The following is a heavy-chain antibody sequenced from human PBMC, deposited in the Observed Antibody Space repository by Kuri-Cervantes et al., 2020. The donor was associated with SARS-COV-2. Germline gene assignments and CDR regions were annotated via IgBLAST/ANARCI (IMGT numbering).Heavy chain of an antibody. Sequence: ASVQVSCKASGYTFTGYYMHWVRQAPGQGLEWMGWINPNSGGTNYAQKFQGRVTMTRDTSISTAYMELSRLRSDDTAVYYCARGRRRPIYDFYYYMDVWGKGTTVTVSS. J-gene: IGHJ6*03. CDR1: GYTFTGYY. CDR2: INPNSGGT. D-gene: IGHD2-15*01. V-gene: IGHV1-2*02. CDR3: ARGRRRPIYDFYYYMDV.